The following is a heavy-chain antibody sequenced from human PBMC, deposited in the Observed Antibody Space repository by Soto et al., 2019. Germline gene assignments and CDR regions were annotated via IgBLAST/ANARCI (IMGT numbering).Heavy chain of an antibody. J-gene: IGHJ4*02. Sequence: QLQLHESGPGLVRPSETLSLTCSVSGGSITSGNYYWGWIRQPPGKGLEWIATIHYNGNTYYNPSLKGRVTISVDTSKTQFSLDVNSVTAADTAVYYCARHFNRVYGDDYFDSWGQRTLVTVSS. CDR3: ARHFNRVYGDDYFDS. CDR1: GGSITSGNYY. CDR2: IHYNGNT. D-gene: IGHD4-17*01. V-gene: IGHV4-39*01.